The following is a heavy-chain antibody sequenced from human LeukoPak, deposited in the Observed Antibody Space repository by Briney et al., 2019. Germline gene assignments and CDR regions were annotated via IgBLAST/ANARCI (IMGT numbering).Heavy chain of an antibody. J-gene: IGHJ6*03. D-gene: IGHD6-13*01. CDR3: ARRGISQGYYMDV. Sequence: PSETLSLTCNVSGGSIRSGDHYWGWIRQPPGKGLEWIGRIYYRGSTYYNPSLKGRVTISVDTSRNQFSLKLSSVTAADTAVYYCARRGISQGYYMDVWGKGTTVTISS. CDR1: GGSIRSGDHY. V-gene: IGHV4-39*01. CDR2: IYYRGST.